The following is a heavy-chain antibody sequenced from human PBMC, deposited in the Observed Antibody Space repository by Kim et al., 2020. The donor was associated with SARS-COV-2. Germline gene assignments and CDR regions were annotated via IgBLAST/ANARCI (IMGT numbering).Heavy chain of an antibody. D-gene: IGHD4-17*01. V-gene: IGHV3-9*01. J-gene: IGHJ5*02. CDR3: AKDSGAYGDTGWFDP. Sequence: DSVKGRFTISRDNAKNSLYLQMNSLRAEDTALYYCAKDSGAYGDTGWFDPWGQGTLVTVSS.